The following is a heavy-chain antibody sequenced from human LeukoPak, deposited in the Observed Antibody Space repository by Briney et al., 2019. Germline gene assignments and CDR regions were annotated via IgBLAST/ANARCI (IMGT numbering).Heavy chain of an antibody. Sequence: SVKVSCKASGGTFSSYAISWVRQAPGQGLEWMGGIIPIFGTANYAQKFQGRVTITADESASTAYMELSSLRSEDTAVYYCARDREYLGDFPYDAFDIWGQGTMVTVSS. D-gene: IGHD2-21*02. V-gene: IGHV1-69*13. J-gene: IGHJ3*02. CDR3: ARDREYLGDFPYDAFDI. CDR2: IIPIFGTA. CDR1: GGTFSSYA.